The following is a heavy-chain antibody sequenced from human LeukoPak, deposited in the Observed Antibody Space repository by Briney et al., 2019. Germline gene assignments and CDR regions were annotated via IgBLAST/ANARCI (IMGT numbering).Heavy chain of an antibody. D-gene: IGHD1-26*01. V-gene: IGHV3-30*02. J-gene: IGHJ4*02. Sequence: GGSLRLSCAASGFTFSSYGMHWVRQAPGKGLEWVAFIRYDGSNKYYADSVKGRFTISRDNSKNTLYLQMNSLRAEDTAVYYCAKDNWERLAFDYWGQGTLVTVSS. CDR3: AKDNWERLAFDY. CDR1: GFTFSSYG. CDR2: IRYDGSNK.